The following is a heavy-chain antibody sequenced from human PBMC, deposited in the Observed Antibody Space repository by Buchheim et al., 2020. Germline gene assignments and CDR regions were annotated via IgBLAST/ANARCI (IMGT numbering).Heavy chain of an antibody. V-gene: IGHV4-31*11. CDR3: ARTVSKWDYYFDY. CDR2: TFYSGST. J-gene: IGHJ4*02. CDR1: GGSISRGGYY. Sequence: QVQLQESGPGLVKPSQTLSLSCVVSGGSISRGGYYWSWIRQHPGKGLEWIGYTFYSGSTSYNPSLKRRVSISEDTSKNQCSLKLNSVTAADTAVYYCARTVSKWDYYFDYWGQG. D-gene: IGHD1-26*01.